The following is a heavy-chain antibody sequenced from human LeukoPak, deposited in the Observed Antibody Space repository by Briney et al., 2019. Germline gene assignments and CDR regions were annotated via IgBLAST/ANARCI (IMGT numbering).Heavy chain of an antibody. V-gene: IGHV3-53*01. J-gene: IGHJ4*02. D-gene: IGHD3-16*01. Sequence: GGSLRLSCAASGFTVSSSYMNWVRQAPGKGLEWVSVTYSSGNTYYADSVKGRFTVSRDNSKNTLYLQMSSLRPDDTAVYYCARRINTAWGIDYWGQGTLVTVAS. CDR1: GFTVSSSY. CDR2: TYSSGNT. CDR3: ARRINTAWGIDY.